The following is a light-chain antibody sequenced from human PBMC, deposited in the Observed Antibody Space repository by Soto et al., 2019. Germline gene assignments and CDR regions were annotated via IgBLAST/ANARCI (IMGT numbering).Light chain of an antibody. CDR1: QSISSW. Sequence: DIQMTQSPSTLSASVGDRVTITCRASQSISSWLAWYQQKPGKAPKFLIYDASSLESGVPSRFSGSGSGTEFTLTISSLQPDDFATYYCQQYNSYHTFGQGTKLEI. CDR2: DAS. CDR3: QQYNSYHT. J-gene: IGKJ2*01. V-gene: IGKV1-5*01.